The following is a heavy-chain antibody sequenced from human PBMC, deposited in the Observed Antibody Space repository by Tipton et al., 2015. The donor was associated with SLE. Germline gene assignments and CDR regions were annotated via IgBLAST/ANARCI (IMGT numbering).Heavy chain of an antibody. V-gene: IGHV4-59*06. J-gene: IGHJ5*01. Sequence: TLSLTCTVSGGSLSPHYWTWIRQPPGKGLEWIGYIYYRGSAFYNPSLQSPITIFLDASENQFSLKLSSVTAADTAVYYCATASTFWSGYRGFNSWGQGTLVTVSS. CDR2: IYYRGSA. CDR3: ATASTFWSGYRGFNS. CDR1: GGSLSPHY. D-gene: IGHD3-3*01.